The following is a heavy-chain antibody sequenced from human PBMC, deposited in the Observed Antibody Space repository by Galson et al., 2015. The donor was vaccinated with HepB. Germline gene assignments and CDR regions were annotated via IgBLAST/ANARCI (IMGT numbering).Heavy chain of an antibody. CDR3: TRAGIVVVPAQPPRPYYYYYYMDV. J-gene: IGHJ6*03. D-gene: IGHD2-2*01. CDR2: IRSKAYGGTT. CDR1: GFTFGDYA. V-gene: IGHV3-49*03. Sequence: SLRLSCAASGFTFGDYAMSWFRQAPGKGLEWVGFIRSKAYGGTTEYAASVKGRFTISRDDSKSIAYLQMNSLKTEDTAVYYCTRAGIVVVPAQPPRPYYYYYYMDVWGKGTTVTVSS.